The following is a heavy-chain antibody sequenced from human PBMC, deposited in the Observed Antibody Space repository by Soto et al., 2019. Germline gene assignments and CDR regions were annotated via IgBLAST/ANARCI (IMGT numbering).Heavy chain of an antibody. CDR2: ISAYNGNT. CDR1: GYTFTSYG. Sequence: SVKVSCKASGYTFTSYGISWVRQAPGQGLEWMGWISAYNGNTNYAQKLQGRVTMTTDTSTSTAYMELRSLRSDDTAVYYCAFIVVPDESSVFAYCGQGSLVTVSS. CDR3: AFIVVPDESSVFAY. J-gene: IGHJ4*02. D-gene: IGHD2-2*01. V-gene: IGHV1-18*01.